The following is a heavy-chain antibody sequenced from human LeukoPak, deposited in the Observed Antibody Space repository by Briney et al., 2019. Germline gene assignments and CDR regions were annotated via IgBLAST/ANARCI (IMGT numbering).Heavy chain of an antibody. CDR1: GFTFSHYP. J-gene: IGHJ4*02. D-gene: IGHD6-13*01. Sequence: GGSLRLSCAASGFTFSHYPIHWVRQAPGKGPEWVAVISYDGNYKYYAESVKGRFTVSRDNSKNTVYLQMDSPRAVDTAVYYCAKGVAAGTWGTSFDFWGQGTLVTVSS. CDR3: AKGVAAGTWGTSFDF. V-gene: IGHV3-30*01. CDR2: ISYDGNYK.